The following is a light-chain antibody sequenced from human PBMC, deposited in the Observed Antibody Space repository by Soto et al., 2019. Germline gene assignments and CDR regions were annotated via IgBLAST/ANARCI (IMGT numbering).Light chain of an antibody. V-gene: IGLV2-18*02. CDR2: EIS. J-gene: IGLJ1*01. Sequence: QSVLTQAPPGSRAPRQSGAISFTGTNRDVGSYNRVSWYQQPPGTAPKVMIYEISNRPSGVPDRFSGSKSGNTASLTISGLQAEDEADYYCSSYTCSSTYVFGTGTKVTVL. CDR1: NRDVGSYNR. CDR3: SSYTCSSTYV.